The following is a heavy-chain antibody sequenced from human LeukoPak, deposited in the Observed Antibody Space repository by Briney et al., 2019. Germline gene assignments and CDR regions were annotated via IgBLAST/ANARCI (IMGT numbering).Heavy chain of an antibody. CDR1: GFTFSSYA. Sequence: GGSLRLSCAASGFTFSSYAMSWVRQAPGKGLEWVSTISGSGGSTYYADSVKGRFTISRDNSKNTLYLQMNSLRAEDTAVYYCAKLGYCSSTSCGGFDYWGRGTLVTVSS. V-gene: IGHV3-23*01. CDR2: ISGSGGST. D-gene: IGHD2-2*01. CDR3: AKLGYCSSTSCGGFDY. J-gene: IGHJ4*02.